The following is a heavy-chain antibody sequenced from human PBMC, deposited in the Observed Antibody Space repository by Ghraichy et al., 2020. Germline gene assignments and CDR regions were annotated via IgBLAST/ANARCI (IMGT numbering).Heavy chain of an antibody. D-gene: IGHD3-22*01. V-gene: IGHV3-23*01. J-gene: IGHJ4*02. Sequence: GGSLRLSCAASGFTFSSYAMRWVRQAPGKGLEWVSAISGSGGSTYYADSVKGRFTISRDNSKNTLYLQMNSLRAEDTAVYYCAKARGYYDDSSGYSVRCFDHWAQGTLVTVSS. CDR1: GFTFSSYA. CDR2: ISGSGGST. CDR3: AKARGYYDDSSGYSVRCFDH.